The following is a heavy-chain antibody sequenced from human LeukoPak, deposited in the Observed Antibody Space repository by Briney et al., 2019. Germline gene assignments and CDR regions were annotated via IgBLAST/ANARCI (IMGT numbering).Heavy chain of an antibody. Sequence: SETLSPTCTVSGGSISTYYWTWIRQPPGKGLEWIGYVYYSGTTNYNPSLNSRVIISVDTSKNQFSLKLSSVTAADTAVYYCARDLDSSGYISAFDIWGQGTMVTVSS. D-gene: IGHD3-22*01. CDR3: ARDLDSSGYISAFDI. CDR2: VYYSGTT. J-gene: IGHJ3*02. V-gene: IGHV4-59*01. CDR1: GGSISTYY.